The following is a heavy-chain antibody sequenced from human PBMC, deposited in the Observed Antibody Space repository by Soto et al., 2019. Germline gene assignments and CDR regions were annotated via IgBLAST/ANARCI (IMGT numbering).Heavy chain of an antibody. CDR2: IYYSGST. CDR1: GGSISSGGYY. CDR3: ARDQQLVPEGYYYGMDV. D-gene: IGHD6-6*01. J-gene: IGHJ6*02. Sequence: SETLSLTCTVSGGSISSGGYYWSWIRQHPGKGLEWIGYIYYSGSTYYNPSLKSRVTISVDTSKNQFSLKLSSVTAADTAVYYCARDQQLVPEGYYYGMDVWGQGTTVTVSS. V-gene: IGHV4-31*03.